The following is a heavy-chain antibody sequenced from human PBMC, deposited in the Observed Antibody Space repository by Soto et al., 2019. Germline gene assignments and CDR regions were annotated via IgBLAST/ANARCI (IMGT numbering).Heavy chain of an antibody. D-gene: IGHD1-26*01. CDR2: IIPISGTA. V-gene: IGHV1-69*06. J-gene: IGHJ6*01. CDR1: GGTFSNYA. CDR3: ARGQTGWEVGVNYYGVDV. Sequence: QMQLVQSGAEVKKPGSSVKVSCKTSGGTFSNYAFSWVRQAPGQGLEWMGGIIPISGTADYAEKFQGRVIITADKSTSTADMELSSLTSEDTAVYYCARGQTGWEVGVNYYGVDVWGQGTTVTVSS.